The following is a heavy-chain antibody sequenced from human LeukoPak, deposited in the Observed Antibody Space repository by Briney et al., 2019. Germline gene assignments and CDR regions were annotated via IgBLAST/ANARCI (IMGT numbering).Heavy chain of an antibody. J-gene: IGHJ3*02. V-gene: IGHV3-7*01. Sequence: GGSLRLSCAASGFTLSRSWMSWVRQAPGKGLEWVANIKQDGTEKYYVDSVKGRFTISRDNAKNSVSLQMNSLRVEDTAVYYCVREPGLGYALDIWGQGTMVTVSS. CDR1: GFTLSRSW. CDR2: IKQDGTEK. D-gene: IGHD3-10*01. CDR3: VREPGLGYALDI.